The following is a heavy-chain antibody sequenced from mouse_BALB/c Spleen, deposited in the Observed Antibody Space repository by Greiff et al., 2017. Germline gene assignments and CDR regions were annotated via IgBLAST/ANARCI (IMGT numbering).Heavy chain of an antibody. CDR2: IDPETGGT. V-gene: IGHV1-15*01. CDR1: GYTFTDYE. J-gene: IGHJ3*01. D-gene: IGHD2-1*01. Sequence: QVQLQQSGAELVRPGASVTLSCKASGYTFTDYEMHWVKQTPVHGLGWIGAIDPETGGTAYNQKFKGKATLTADKSSSTAYMELRSLTSEDSAVYYGARAPPYGNGGAWFADWGQGTLVTVSA. CDR3: ARAPPYGNGGAWFAD.